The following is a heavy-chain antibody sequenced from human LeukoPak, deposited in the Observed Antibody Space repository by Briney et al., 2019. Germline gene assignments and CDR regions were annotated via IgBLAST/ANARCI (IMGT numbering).Heavy chain of an antibody. J-gene: IGHJ4*02. D-gene: IGHD5-18*01. CDR1: GYTFTSYY. CDR2: INPSGGST. Sequence: GASVKVSCKASGYTFTSYYMHWVRQAPGQGLEWMGIINPSGGSTSYAQKFQGRVTMTRDMSTSTVYMELSSLRSEDTAVYYCAREIYGYGPDYWGQGTLVTVSS. CDR3: AREIYGYGPDY. V-gene: IGHV1-46*01.